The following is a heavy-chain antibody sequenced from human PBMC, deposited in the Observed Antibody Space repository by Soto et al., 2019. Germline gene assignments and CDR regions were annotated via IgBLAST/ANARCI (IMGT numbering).Heavy chain of an antibody. V-gene: IGHV1-2*04. CDR2: INPNSGGT. Sequence: ASVKVSCKASGYTFTGYYMHWVRQAPGQGLEWMGWINPNSGGTNYAQKFQGWVTMTRDTSISTAYMELSRLRSDDTAVYYCARSPHYYGSGSYYNGATKYYYYGMDVWGQGTTVTVSS. CDR1: GYTFTGYY. D-gene: IGHD3-10*01. J-gene: IGHJ6*02. CDR3: ARSPHYYGSGSYYNGATKYYYYGMDV.